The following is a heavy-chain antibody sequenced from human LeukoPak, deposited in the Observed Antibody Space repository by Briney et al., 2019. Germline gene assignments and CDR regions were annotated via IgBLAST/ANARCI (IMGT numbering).Heavy chain of an antibody. V-gene: IGHV3-73*01. CDR3: TRHDPIAAARDY. CDR2: IRSKANSYAT. CDR1: GFIFSNYW. D-gene: IGHD6-13*01. J-gene: IGHJ4*02. Sequence: PGGSLRLSCAASGFIFSNYWMHWVRQASGKGLEWVGRIRSKANSYATAYAASVKGRFTISRDDSKNTAYLQMNSLKTEDTAVYYCTRHDPIAAARDYWGQGTLVTVSS.